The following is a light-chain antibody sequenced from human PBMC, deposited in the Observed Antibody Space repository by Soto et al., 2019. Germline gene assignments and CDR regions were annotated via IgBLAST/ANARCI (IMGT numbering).Light chain of an antibody. CDR1: SSDIGRYKF. Sequence: QSALTQPASMSGSPGQSITISCTGTSSDIGRYKFVSWYQHHPGKAPKLIIYEATKRPSGVPYRFSGSKSGNTASLTISGLQAEDEADYYCTSYTITSPDVFGSGTKLTVL. CDR2: EAT. CDR3: TSYTITSPDV. V-gene: IGLV2-14*01. J-gene: IGLJ1*01.